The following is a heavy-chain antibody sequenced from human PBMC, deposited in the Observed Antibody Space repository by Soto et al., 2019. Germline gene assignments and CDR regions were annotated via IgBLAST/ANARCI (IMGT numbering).Heavy chain of an antibody. J-gene: IGHJ4*02. V-gene: IGHV3-64*01. CDR2: INSNGDTT. CDR3: AREGSRILLFG. D-gene: IGHD2-15*01. Sequence: EVQLVESGGGLVQPGGSLRLSCAASGFTFSSYAMHWVRQAPGKGLEYVSAINSNGDTTHYANFVQGRFTISRDDSKNTLYLQMGSLRAEDMAVYYCAREGSRILLFGWGQGTLVTASS. CDR1: GFTFSSYA.